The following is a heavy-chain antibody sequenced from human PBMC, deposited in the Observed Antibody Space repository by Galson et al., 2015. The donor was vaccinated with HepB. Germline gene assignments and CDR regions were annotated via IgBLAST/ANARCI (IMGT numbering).Heavy chain of an antibody. J-gene: IGHJ4*02. CDR1: GLTFSLYA. V-gene: IGHV3-30-3*01. CDR3: ATRRITMILHDY. Sequence: SLRLSCAASGLTFSLYAMHWVRQAPGKGLEWVALISYDGTKKYYADSVKGRFTISRDTSRNTLYLQLNNLRADDTAVYYCATRRITMILHDYWGRGTLVTVSS. D-gene: IGHD3-22*01. CDR2: ISYDGTKK.